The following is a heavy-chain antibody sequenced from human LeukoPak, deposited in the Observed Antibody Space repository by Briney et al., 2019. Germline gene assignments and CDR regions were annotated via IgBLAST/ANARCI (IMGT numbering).Heavy chain of an antibody. Sequence: PGGSLRLSCAASGFTFSSYGMHWVRQAPGKGLEWVAVIWYDGSNKYYADSVKGRFTISRDNSKNTLYLQMNSLRAEDTAVYYCARDIAVAVFSRSDYYMDVWGKGTTVTVSS. D-gene: IGHD6-19*01. J-gene: IGHJ6*03. CDR1: GFTFSSYG. CDR3: ARDIAVAVFSRSDYYMDV. CDR2: IWYDGSNK. V-gene: IGHV3-33*01.